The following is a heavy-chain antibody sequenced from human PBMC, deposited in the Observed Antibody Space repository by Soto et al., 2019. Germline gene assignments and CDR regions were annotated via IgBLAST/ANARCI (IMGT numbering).Heavy chain of an antibody. CDR3: AREGYRSGWSRIGALNWFDS. CDR2: IYYSGSL. J-gene: IGHJ5*01. D-gene: IGHD6-19*01. V-gene: IGHV4-59*01. CDR1: CGSLRGYY. Sequence: SETLSLTCTVSCGSLRGYYWGWIPQPPGKGLEWIGYIYYSGSLNYNPSLKSRVTISVDTSKNQFSLKRSSVTAADTAVYYCAREGYRSGWSRIGALNWFDSWGQGTLVTVSS.